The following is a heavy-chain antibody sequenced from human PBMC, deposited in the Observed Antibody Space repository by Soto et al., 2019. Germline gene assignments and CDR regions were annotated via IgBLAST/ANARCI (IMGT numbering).Heavy chain of an antibody. Sequence: QVQLQQWGAGLLKPSETLSLTCAVSGESLGGFHWSWIRKPPGKGLEWIGEISRSGSTNYDPSLKRRGTRSMDTSRNHVSLQLSSVIDADTAVYYCARGRTSALIETRLFRVLFDLWGHGILVIVSS. CDR3: ARGRTSALIETRLFRVLFDL. V-gene: IGHV4-34*01. CDR1: GESLGGFH. CDR2: ISRSGST. J-gene: IGHJ4*01. D-gene: IGHD3-10*01.